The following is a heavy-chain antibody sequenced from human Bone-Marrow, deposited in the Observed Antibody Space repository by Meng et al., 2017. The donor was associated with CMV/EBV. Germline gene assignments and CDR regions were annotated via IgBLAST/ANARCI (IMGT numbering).Heavy chain of an antibody. CDR3: ANDYRKGGDYYYGMDV. CDR1: GYTLTELS. V-gene: IGHV1-24*01. D-gene: IGHD4-11*01. Sequence: ASVKVSCKVSGYTLTELSMHWVRQAPGKGLEWMGGFDPEDGETIYAQKFQGRVTMTEDTSTDTAYMELSSLRSEDTAVYYCANDYRKGGDYYYGMDVWGQGTTVTVSS. CDR2: FDPEDGET. J-gene: IGHJ6*02.